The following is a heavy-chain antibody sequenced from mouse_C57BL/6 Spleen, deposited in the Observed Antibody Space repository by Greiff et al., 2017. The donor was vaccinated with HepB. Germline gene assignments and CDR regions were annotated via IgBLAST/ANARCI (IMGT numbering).Heavy chain of an antibody. V-gene: IGHV5-12*01. D-gene: IGHD1-1*01. CDR2: ISNGGGST. CDR3: ARPYYYGSSLPWFAY. Sequence: EVMLVESGGGLVQPGGSLKLSCAASGFTFSDYYMYWVRQTPEKRLEWVAYISNGGGSTYYPDTVKGRFTISRDNAKNTLYLQMSRLKSEDTAMYYCARPYYYGSSLPWFAYWGQGTLVTVSA. J-gene: IGHJ3*01. CDR1: GFTFSDYY.